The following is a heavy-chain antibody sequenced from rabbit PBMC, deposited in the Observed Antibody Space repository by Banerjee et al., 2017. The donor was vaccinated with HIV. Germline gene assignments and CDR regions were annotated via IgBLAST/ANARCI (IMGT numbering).Heavy chain of an antibody. D-gene: IGHD4-1*01. V-gene: IGHV1S45*01. J-gene: IGHJ4*01. CDR1: GFAFSSTYY. Sequence: QEQLEESGGDLVKPGASLTLTCTASGFAFSSTYYMCWVRQAPGKGLEWIGCTYAGYSGNIYYASWAKGRFTISKASWTTVTLQMTSLTAADTASYFCARDLAGVIGWNFNLWGPGTLVTVS. CDR3: ARDLAGVIGWNFNL. CDR2: TYAGYSGNI.